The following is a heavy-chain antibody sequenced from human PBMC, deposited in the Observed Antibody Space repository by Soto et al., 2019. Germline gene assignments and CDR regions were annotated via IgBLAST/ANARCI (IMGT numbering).Heavy chain of an antibody. V-gene: IGHV3-48*03. Sequence: PGGSLRLSCAASGFTFTSYEMNWVRQAPGKGLEWISHISFSGSTIYYADSVKGRFSISRDSSNNLVYLHMTSLRADDSAVYYCTRGAGFFYGVDVWGQGTTVTVS. D-gene: IGHD3-10*01. CDR2: ISFSGSTI. CDR1: GFTFTSYE. CDR3: TRGAGFFYGVDV. J-gene: IGHJ6*02.